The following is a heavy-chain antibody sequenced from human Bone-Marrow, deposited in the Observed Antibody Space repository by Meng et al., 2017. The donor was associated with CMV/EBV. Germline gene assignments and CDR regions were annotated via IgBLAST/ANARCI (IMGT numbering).Heavy chain of an antibody. Sequence: GESLKISCAASGFTVSSNYMSWVRQAPGKGLEWVSVIYSGASTYYADSVKGRFTISRDNSKNTLYLQMNSLRAEDTAVYYCARVGGAAAGDYFDYWGQGTLVTVSS. CDR1: GFTVSSNY. CDR3: ARVGGAAAGDYFDY. D-gene: IGHD6-13*01. V-gene: IGHV3-53*01. J-gene: IGHJ4*02. CDR2: IYSGAST.